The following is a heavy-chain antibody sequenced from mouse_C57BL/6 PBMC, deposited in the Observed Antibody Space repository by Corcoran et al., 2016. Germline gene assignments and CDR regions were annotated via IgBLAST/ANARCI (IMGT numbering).Heavy chain of an antibody. J-gene: IGHJ4*01. CDR3: ARGGYYDYLYAMDY. V-gene: IGHV9-3*01. CDR2: INTYSGVP. CDR1: GSTFTTYG. Sequence: QIQLVQSGPELKKPGETVKISCKASGSTFTTYGISWVKQAPGKGLKWMGWINTYSGVPTYADDFKGRFASSLETSASTAYLQINNLKNEDTATYFCARGGYYDYLYAMDYWGQGTSVTVSS. D-gene: IGHD2-4*01.